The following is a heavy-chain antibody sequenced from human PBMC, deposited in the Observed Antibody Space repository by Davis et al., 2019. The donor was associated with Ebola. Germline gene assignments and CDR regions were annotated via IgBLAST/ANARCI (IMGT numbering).Heavy chain of an antibody. Sequence: GGSLRLSCAASGFTFSSYSMNWVRQAPGKGLEWVSYISSSGSTIYYADSVKGRFTISRDNAKNSLYLQMNSLRAEDTAVYYCARAGLLWFGELLYTAGGMDVWGQGTTVTVSS. CDR2: ISSSGSTI. CDR3: ARAGLLWFGELLYTAGGMDV. D-gene: IGHD3-10*01. CDR1: GFTFSSYS. J-gene: IGHJ6*02. V-gene: IGHV3-48*04.